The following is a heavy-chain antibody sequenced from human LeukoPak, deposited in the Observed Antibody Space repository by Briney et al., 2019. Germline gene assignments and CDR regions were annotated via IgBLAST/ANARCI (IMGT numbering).Heavy chain of an antibody. CDR3: ARVETGLAYGMDV. CDR2: ITSNINTI. Sequence: GGSLRLSCAASGFTVSSNYMSWVRQAPGKGLEWLAYITSNINTIYYADSVKGRFTISRDNAKNSLYLQMNSLRAEDTAVYYCARVETGLAYGMDVWGQGTTVTVSS. D-gene: IGHD1-14*01. V-gene: IGHV3-11*01. CDR1: GFTVSSNY. J-gene: IGHJ6*02.